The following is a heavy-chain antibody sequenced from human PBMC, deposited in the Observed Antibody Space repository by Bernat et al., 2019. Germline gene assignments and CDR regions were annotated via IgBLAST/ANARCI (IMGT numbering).Heavy chain of an antibody. CDR1: GGSISSYY. D-gene: IGHD5-18*01. CDR3: ARHVGGYSYGSEIDY. J-gene: IGHJ4*02. CDR2: IYYSGST. V-gene: IGHV4-59*08. Sequence: QVQLQESGPGLVKPSETLSLTCTVSGGSISSYYWSWIRQPPGKGLEWIGYIYYSGSTNYNPSLKSRVTISVDTSKNQFSLKLSSVTAADTAVYDCARHVGGYSYGSEIDYWGQGTLVTVSS.